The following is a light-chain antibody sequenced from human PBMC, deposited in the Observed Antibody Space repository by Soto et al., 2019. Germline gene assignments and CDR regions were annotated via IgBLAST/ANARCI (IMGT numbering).Light chain of an antibody. CDR1: QDVSTW. V-gene: IGKV1-12*01. Sequence: DIQMTQSPSFVSASVGDTVSMTCRASQDVSTWVAWYQQKPGKAPKLLIYSASNLEGGAPSRFSGSGSGTDFALSIRGLQPEDFATYYCQQAYSFPRTFGGGTKVDIK. CDR2: SAS. CDR3: QQAYSFPRT. J-gene: IGKJ4*01.